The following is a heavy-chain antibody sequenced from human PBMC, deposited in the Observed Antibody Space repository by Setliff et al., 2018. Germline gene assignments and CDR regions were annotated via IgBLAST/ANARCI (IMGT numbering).Heavy chain of an antibody. CDR2: IYTSGRT. CDR3: ARGITSGGYWGQSFFYLDV. Sequence: SETLSLTCNVSGVSIANTASYWGWVRQPAGKGLELIGQIYTSGRTNYNPSLKSRLTISLDTSKNQFSLRLNSVTAADTAVYYCARGITSGGYWGQSFFYLDVWGRGTTVTVSS. J-gene: IGHJ6*03. D-gene: IGHD3-22*01. CDR1: GVSIANTASY. V-gene: IGHV4-61*09.